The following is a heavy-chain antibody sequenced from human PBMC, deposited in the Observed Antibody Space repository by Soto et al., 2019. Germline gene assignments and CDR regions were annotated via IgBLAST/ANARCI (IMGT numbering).Heavy chain of an antibody. CDR3: ARELNTDPSAYYSFAY. J-gene: IGHJ4*02. V-gene: IGHV1-18*01. Sequence: ASVKVSCKTSGYTFTAYGLAWLRQAPGQRPEWMGWVSTNNADTNYAPRLQGRVTMTTDKSTTTTYMELRSLRYDDTAVYYCARELNTDPSAYYSFAYWGQGTLVTVPS. CDR2: VSTNNADT. D-gene: IGHD3-22*01. CDR1: GYTFTAYG.